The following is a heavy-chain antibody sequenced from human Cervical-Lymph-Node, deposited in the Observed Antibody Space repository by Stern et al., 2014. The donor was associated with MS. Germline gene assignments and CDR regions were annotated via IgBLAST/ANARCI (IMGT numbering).Heavy chain of an antibody. D-gene: IGHD4-17*01. V-gene: IGHV4-4*07. CDR3: ARAGDYYDRYFDY. Sequence: VQLVESGPGLVKTSETLSLTCTVSRDSLSTYYWTWIRQPAGQGLEWIGRIYPSGSAHYNPSLKSRVTMSVDTSKTQFSLKLTSVTAADTAVYYCARAGDYYDRYFDYWGQGTLVTVSS. CDR2: IYPSGSA. J-gene: IGHJ4*02. CDR1: RDSLSTYY.